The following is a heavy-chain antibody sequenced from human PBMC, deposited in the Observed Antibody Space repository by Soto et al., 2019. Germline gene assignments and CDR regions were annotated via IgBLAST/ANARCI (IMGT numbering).Heavy chain of an antibody. CDR1: GDSLTNYY. D-gene: IGHD3-10*01. CDR2: IMYSGYS. Sequence: QVQLQESGPGLVKPSETLSLTCTVSGDSLTNYYCSWFRQPPGKGLEWIGYIMYSGYSAYNLPLKLRVAMSMVTFKTLYPPMPESVSATDTAMYYLARHGFGPLHCLVEVLGQWTTVIVSP. J-gene: IGHJ6*01. CDR3: ARHGFGPLHCLVEV. V-gene: IGHV4-59*08.